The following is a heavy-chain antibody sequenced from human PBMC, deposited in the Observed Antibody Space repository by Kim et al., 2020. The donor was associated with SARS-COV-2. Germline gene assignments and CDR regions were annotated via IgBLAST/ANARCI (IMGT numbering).Heavy chain of an antibody. CDR3: ARDRERWLFGGRGYFDY. Sequence: FQGRVTITRDTSASTAYMELSSLRSEDTAVYYCARDRERWLFGGRGYFDYWGQGTLVTVSS. D-gene: IGHD3-16*01. V-gene: IGHV1-3*01. J-gene: IGHJ4*02.